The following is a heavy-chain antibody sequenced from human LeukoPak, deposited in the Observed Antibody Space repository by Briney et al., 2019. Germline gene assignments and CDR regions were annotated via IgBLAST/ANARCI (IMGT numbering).Heavy chain of an antibody. CDR2: ISWSGGST. J-gene: IGHJ6*02. Sequence: WGSLPLSCAASGFTFSSYAMSWVRQAPGKGLEWVSAISWSGGSTCYADSVEGRFSISRENSEKALYLQMNSLRAEDTAVYYCAKDVGSEWLVIFFKYYHGMDVWGQGTTVTVSS. CDR3: AKDVGSEWLVIFFKYYHGMDV. D-gene: IGHD6-19*01. CDR1: GFTFSSYA. V-gene: IGHV3-23*01.